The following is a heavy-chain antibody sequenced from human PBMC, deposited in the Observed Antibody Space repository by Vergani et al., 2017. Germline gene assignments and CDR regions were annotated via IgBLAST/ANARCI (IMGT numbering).Heavy chain of an antibody. CDR1: GFTFSSYA. V-gene: IGHV3-23*01. CDR2: ISGCGGSI. CDR3: AKGDEYWYFDL. Sequence: EVQLLESGGGLVQPGGSLRLSCAASGFTFSSYAMSWVRQAPGKGLEWVSIISGCGGSIYYADSVKGRFTISRDNSKNALYLQMNSLRAADTAVYYCAKGDEYWYFDLWGRGTLVTVSS. J-gene: IGHJ2*01.